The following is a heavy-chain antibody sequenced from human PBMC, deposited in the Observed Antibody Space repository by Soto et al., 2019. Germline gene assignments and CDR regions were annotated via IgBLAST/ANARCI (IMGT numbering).Heavy chain of an antibody. V-gene: IGHV2-5*02. J-gene: IGHJ6*02. CDR3: VQTRCGGDCLQSYSSHSYYGLDV. Sequence: QITLKESGPTLVKPTQTLTLTCTFSGLSLSTIGEGVGWIRQPPGKALEWLALVYWADDKRYSPSLKSRLSITKDTSVNQVVLTMTNMGPVDTATYYCVQTRCGGDCLQSYSSHSYYGLDVWGQGTTVTVSS. D-gene: IGHD2-21*02. CDR1: GLSLSTIGEG. CDR2: VYWADDK.